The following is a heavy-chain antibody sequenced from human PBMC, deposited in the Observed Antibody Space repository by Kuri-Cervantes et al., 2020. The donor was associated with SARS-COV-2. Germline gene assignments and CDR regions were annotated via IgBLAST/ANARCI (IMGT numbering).Heavy chain of an antibody. CDR1: FTFSSYA. CDR3: ASLYSSSWREVGVDY. CDR2: ISYDGSNK. V-gene: IGHV3-30-3*01. D-gene: IGHD6-13*01. Sequence: FTFSSYAMHWVRQAPGKGLEWVAVISYDGSNKYYADSVKGRFTISRDNSKNTLYLQMNSLRAEDTAVYYCASLYSSSWREVGVDYWGQGTLVTVSS. J-gene: IGHJ4*02.